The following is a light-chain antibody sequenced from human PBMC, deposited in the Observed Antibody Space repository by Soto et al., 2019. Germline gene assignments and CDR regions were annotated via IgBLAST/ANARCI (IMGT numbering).Light chain of an antibody. CDR3: QQYYSYPS. J-gene: IGKJ3*01. CDR1: QSISSW. V-gene: IGKV1-5*01. CDR2: AAS. Sequence: DIQMTQSPSTLSASVGDRVTITCRASQSISSWLAWYQQKPGKAPKLLIYAASTLQSGVRSRFSGSGSGTDSTLTISCLQSEDFATYYCQQYYSYPSFGPGTKVVS.